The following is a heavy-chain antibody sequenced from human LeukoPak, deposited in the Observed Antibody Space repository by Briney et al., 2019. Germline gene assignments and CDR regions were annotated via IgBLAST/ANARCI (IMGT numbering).Heavy chain of an antibody. Sequence: ASVEVSCKASGGTFSSYAISWVRQAPGQGLEWMGRIIPILGIANYAQKFQGRVTITADKSTSTAYMELSSLRSEDTAVYYCARGIAAAGTPLWGQGTLVTVSS. J-gene: IGHJ4*02. CDR3: ARGIAAAGTPL. CDR2: IIPILGIA. CDR1: GGTFSSYA. D-gene: IGHD6-13*01. V-gene: IGHV1-69*04.